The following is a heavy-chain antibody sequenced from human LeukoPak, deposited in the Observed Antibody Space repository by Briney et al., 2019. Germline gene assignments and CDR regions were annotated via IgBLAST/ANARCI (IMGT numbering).Heavy chain of an antibody. CDR1: GXTFSSYA. Sequence: GGSLRLSCAASGXTFSSYAMSWVRQAPGKGLERVSAISGSGGYTYYADSVKGRFTISRDNSKNTLYLQMNSLRAEDTAIYYCAKNGRTTATTSGMDVWGQGTTVTVSS. CDR2: ISGSGGYT. CDR3: AKNGRTTATTSGMDV. D-gene: IGHD1-1*01. V-gene: IGHV3-23*01. J-gene: IGHJ6*02.